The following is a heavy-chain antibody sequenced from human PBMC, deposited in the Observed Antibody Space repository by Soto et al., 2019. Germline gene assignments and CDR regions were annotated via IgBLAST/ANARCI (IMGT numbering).Heavy chain of an antibody. D-gene: IGHD3-10*01. CDR1: RYTFTSCN. CDR3: AGGGSGSYYNYFDY. CDR2: INPNSGGT. Sequence: ASVKVSCKASRYTFTSCNIHSVRQDPGKGLGWMGWINPNSGGTNYAQKFQGWVTMTRDTSISTAYMELSRLRSDDTAVYYCAGGGSGSYYNYFDYWGQRTLVTGSS. J-gene: IGHJ4*02. V-gene: IGHV1-2*04.